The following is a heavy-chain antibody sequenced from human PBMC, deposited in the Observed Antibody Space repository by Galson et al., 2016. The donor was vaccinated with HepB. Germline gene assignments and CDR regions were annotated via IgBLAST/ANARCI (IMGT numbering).Heavy chain of an antibody. CDR3: ARVLTRSSGPHQFYFDY. J-gene: IGHJ4*02. CDR2: IYSSDSDT. D-gene: IGHD1-14*01. Sequence: QSGAEVKKAGESLKISCKTSGYSFTDYWIAWVRQMPGKGLEWMGIIYSSDSDTRYSPSFQGQVIMSADRSVTTAYLEWRGLKASDTATYYCARVLTRSSGPHQFYFDYWGQGTMVIVSS. CDR1: GYSFTDYW. V-gene: IGHV5-51*01.